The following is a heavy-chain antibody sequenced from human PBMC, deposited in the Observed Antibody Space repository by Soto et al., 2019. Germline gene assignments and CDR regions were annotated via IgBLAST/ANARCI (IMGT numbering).Heavy chain of an antibody. J-gene: IGHJ5*02. Sequence: ASVKVSCKASGYTFTGYYMHWVRQAPGQGLEWMGWINPNSGGTNYAQKFQGRVTMTRDTSISTAYMELSRLRSDDTAVYYCARDREGSSSWGKYWFDPWGQGTLVTVS. V-gene: IGHV1-2*02. CDR1: GYTFTGYY. CDR3: ARDREGSSSWGKYWFDP. D-gene: IGHD6-6*01. CDR2: INPNSGGT.